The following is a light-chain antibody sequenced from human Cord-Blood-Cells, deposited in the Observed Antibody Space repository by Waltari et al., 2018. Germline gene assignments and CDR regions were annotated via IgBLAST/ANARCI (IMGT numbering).Light chain of an antibody. CDR1: QSVSSY. Sequence: EIVLPQSPATLSLSPGERATLSCRASQSVSSYLAWYQQKPGQAPRLLIYAASNRATGIPARFSGSGSGTDFTLTISSLEPEDFAVYYCQQRSNWPRITFGGGTKVEIK. CDR3: QQRSNWPRIT. V-gene: IGKV3-11*01. CDR2: AAS. J-gene: IGKJ4*01.